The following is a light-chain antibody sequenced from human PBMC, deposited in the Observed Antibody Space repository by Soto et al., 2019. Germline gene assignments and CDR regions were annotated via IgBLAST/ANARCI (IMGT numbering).Light chain of an antibody. CDR3: QQRSNWPRLT. Sequence: EIVLTQSPDTLSLSPGERASISCRASQSVSSHLAWYQQTPGQAPRLLIYDASNRATGIPARFSGSGSGTDFTLTISTLEPEDFAVYYCQQRSNWPRLTFGGGTKVEIK. CDR2: DAS. V-gene: IGKV3-11*01. J-gene: IGKJ4*01. CDR1: QSVSSH.